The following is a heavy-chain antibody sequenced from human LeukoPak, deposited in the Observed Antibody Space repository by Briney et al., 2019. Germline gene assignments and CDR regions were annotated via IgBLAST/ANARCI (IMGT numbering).Heavy chain of an antibody. J-gene: IGHJ3*02. CDR1: GGTFSSYA. Sequence: SVEVSCKASGGTFSSYAISWVRQAPGQGLEWMGGIIPIFGTANYAQKFQGRVTITADESTSTAYMELSSLRSEDTAVYYCATSGYDSHRALDIWGQGTMVTVSS. CDR3: ATSGYDSHRALDI. CDR2: IIPIFGTA. V-gene: IGHV1-69*13. D-gene: IGHD5-12*01.